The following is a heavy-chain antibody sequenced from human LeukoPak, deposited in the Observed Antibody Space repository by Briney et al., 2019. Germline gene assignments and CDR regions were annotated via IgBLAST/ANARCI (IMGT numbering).Heavy chain of an antibody. J-gene: IGHJ4*02. D-gene: IGHD3-3*01. V-gene: IGHV3-30*01. CDR3: AREHRTRSNFWSGYPLDY. Sequence: PGGSLRPSCAASGFTFSSYAMHWVRQAPGKGLEWVAVISYDGSNKYYADSVKGRFTISRDNSKNMLYLQMNSLRAEDTAVYYCAREHRTRSNFWSGYPLDYWGQGTLVTVSS. CDR2: ISYDGSNK. CDR1: GFTFSSYA.